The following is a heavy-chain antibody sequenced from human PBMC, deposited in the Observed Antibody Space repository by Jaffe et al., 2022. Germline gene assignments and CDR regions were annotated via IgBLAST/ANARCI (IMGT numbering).Heavy chain of an antibody. CDR1: GYTFTSYW. CDR3: VRHRDSGKIYNPFDL. Sequence: EVQLVQSGAEVKKPGESLKISCKGSGYTFTSYWINWVRQMPGKGLEWMGIIYPGDSDTRYSPSFQGQVTISADKSINTAYLQWSSLKASDTAIYYCVRHRDSGKIYNPFDLWGQGTMVTVSS. D-gene: IGHD1-26*01. V-gene: IGHV5-51*01. J-gene: IGHJ3*01. CDR2: IYPGDSDT.